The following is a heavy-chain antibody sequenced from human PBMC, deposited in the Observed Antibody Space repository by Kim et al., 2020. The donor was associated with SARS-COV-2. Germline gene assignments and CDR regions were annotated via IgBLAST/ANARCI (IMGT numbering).Heavy chain of an antibody. D-gene: IGHD3-3*01. CDR1: GGSISSGGHF. CDR3: VRGGGIRLSTFDY. V-gene: IGHV4-31*03. J-gene: IGHJ4*02. CDR2: ISYSGST. Sequence: SETLSLTCTVSGGSISSGGHFWSWIRQHPGKGLEWIGYISYSGSTSYNPSLKSRVTISVDTSRSQFSLKLSSVTVADTAVYYCVRGGGIRLSTFDYWGQG.